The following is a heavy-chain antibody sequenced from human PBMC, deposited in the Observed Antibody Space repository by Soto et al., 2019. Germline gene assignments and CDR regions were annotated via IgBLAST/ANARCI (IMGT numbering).Heavy chain of an antibody. J-gene: IGHJ6*02. CDR2: ISAYNGNT. CDR3: AREQRLNYGGGGGMDV. CDR1: GYTFTSYG. Sequence: QVPLVQSGAEVKKPGASVKVSCKASGYTFTSYGISWVRQAPGQGLEWMGWISAYNGNTNYAQKLQGRVTMTPDTPTSTAYMELRSLRSDDTAVYYCAREQRLNYGGGGGMDVWGQGTTVTVSS. V-gene: IGHV1-18*04. D-gene: IGHD4-17*01.